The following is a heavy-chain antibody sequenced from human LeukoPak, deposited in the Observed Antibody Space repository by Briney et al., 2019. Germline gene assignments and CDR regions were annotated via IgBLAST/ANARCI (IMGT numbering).Heavy chain of an antibody. CDR3: ATDRRLVAANNWFDP. CDR2: INPTGGSA. CDR1: GYTFTNYY. J-gene: IGHJ5*02. Sequence: ASVKVSCKASGYTFTNYYIHWVRQAPGQGLEWMGIINPTGGSASYAQKFQGRVSMTSDTSTSTLYLELSSLRSEDTAVYYCATDRRLVAANNWFDPWGQGTLVTVSS. D-gene: IGHD2-15*01. V-gene: IGHV1-46*01.